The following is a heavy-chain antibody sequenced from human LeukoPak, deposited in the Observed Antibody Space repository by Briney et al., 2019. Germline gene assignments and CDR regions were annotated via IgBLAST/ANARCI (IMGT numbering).Heavy chain of an antibody. CDR2: IYHTGST. CDR1: GASISTYY. CDR3: ARESLGVVYY. J-gene: IGHJ4*02. V-gene: IGHV4-59*01. Sequence: PSETLSLTCTVSGASISTYYWSWIRQPPGKGLEWIGYIYHTGSTNYNPSLKSRVTISVDTSKNQFSLKLSSVTAADTAVYYCARESLGVVYYWGQGTLVTVSS.